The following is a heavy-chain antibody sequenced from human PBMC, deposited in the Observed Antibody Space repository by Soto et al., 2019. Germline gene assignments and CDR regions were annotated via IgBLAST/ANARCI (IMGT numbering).Heavy chain of an antibody. CDR3: ARVGLRYQNGMDV. CDR1: GGSISSGDYY. Sequence: SETLSLTCTVSGGSISSGDYYWSWIRQLPGKGLEWIGYIYYSGSTYYNPSLKSRVTISVDTSKNQFSLKLSSVTAADTAVYYCARVGLRYQNGMDVWGQGTTVTVSS. CDR2: IYYSGST. J-gene: IGHJ6*02. D-gene: IGHD3-9*01. V-gene: IGHV4-30-4*01.